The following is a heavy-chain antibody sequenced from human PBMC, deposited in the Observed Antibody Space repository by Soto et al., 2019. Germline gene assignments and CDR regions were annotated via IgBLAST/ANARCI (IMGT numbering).Heavy chain of an antibody. J-gene: IGHJ4*02. CDR1: GVIVWYYA. CDR2: ISGSGDSA. V-gene: IGHV3-23*01. CDR3: GKERRGSGWSVCDF. D-gene: IGHD6-19*01. Sequence: SLTLFSAASGVIVWYYAMNRFCQTAGKGLEWVSDISGSGDSARYADSVKGRFTLSRDNSRDTLYLHMHGLRVDDTAVYYCGKERRGSGWSVCDFSGQGHLVTVS.